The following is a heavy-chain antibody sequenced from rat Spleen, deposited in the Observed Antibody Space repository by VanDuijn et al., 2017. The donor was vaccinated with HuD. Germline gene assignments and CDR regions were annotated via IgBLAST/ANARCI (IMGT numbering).Heavy chain of an antibody. Sequence: EVQLVESGGGLVQPGRSLKLSCAASGFTFSDYYMAWVRQAPTKGLEWVATISYDGTATYYRDSVKGRFTLSRDNAKSTLYLQMGSLRSEDTATYYCVNTYYGYWFGYWGQGVMVTVSS. J-gene: IGHJ2*01. CDR2: ISYDGTAT. V-gene: IGHV5S10*01. D-gene: IGHD1-9*01. CDR3: VNTYYGYWFGY. CDR1: GFTFSDYY.